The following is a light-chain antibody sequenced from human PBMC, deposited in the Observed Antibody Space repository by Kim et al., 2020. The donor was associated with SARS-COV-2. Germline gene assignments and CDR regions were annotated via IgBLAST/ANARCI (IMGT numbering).Light chain of an antibody. CDR1: RGSIASNY. J-gene: IGLJ3*02. Sequence: MPVTMSFTRSRGSIASNYVQWYLQRPGSAPTTVIYEDNQRPSGVPGRFSGSIDSSSNAASLTISGLKTEDAADYYCQSYDSSNHWVFGGGTQLTVL. CDR2: EDN. CDR3: QSYDSSNHWV. V-gene: IGLV6-57*03.